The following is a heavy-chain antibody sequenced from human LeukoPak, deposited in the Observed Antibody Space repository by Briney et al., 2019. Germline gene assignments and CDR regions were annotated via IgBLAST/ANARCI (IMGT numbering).Heavy chain of an antibody. CDR2: VDPEDGET. CDR3: ETAESVRVGATNPYYYYYYMDV. Sequence: ASVKISCKVSGYTFTDYYMHWVQHAPGKGLEWMGLVDPEDGETIYAEKFQGRVTITADTSTDTAYMELSSLRSEDTAVYYCETAESVRVGATNPYYYYYYMDVWGKGTTVTVSS. V-gene: IGHV1-69-2*01. CDR1: GYTFTDYY. D-gene: IGHD1-26*01. J-gene: IGHJ6*03.